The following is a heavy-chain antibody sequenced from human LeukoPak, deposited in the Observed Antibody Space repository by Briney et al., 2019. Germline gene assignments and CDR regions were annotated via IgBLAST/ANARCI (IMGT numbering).Heavy chain of an antibody. J-gene: IGHJ3*02. CDR3: ARTIGSKNAFDI. V-gene: IGHV3-23*01. Sequence: PGGSLRLSCAASGFTFSSYAMSWVRQAPGKGLEWVSAISGSGGSTYYADSVKGRFTISRDNAKNTLYLQMNSLRAEDTAVYYCARTIGSKNAFDIWGQGTMVTVSS. CDR2: ISGSGGST. CDR1: GFTFSSYA. D-gene: IGHD1-1*01.